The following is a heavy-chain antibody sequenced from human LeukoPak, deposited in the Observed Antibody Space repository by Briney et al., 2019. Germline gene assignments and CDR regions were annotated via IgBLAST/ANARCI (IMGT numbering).Heavy chain of an antibody. J-gene: IGHJ4*02. CDR3: ATLDSSGYYDY. CDR2: ISSNNGYI. Sequence: GGSLRLSCAASGFSFSSYRMNWVRQAPGKGLEWVASISSNNGYIYYADSVKGRFTISRDNAKNSLYLQMNSLRAEDTAVYYCATLDSSGYYDYWGQGTLVTVSS. V-gene: IGHV3-21*01. CDR1: GFSFSSYR. D-gene: IGHD3-22*01.